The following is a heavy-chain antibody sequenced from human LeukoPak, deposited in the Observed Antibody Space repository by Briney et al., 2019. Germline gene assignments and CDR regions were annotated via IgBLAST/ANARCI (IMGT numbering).Heavy chain of an antibody. D-gene: IGHD2-2*01. Sequence: HAGGSLRLSCAASGFTFSSYAMHWVRQAPGKGLEWVAVISYDGSNKYYADSVKGRFTISRDNSKNTLYLQMNSLRAEDTAVYYCARGEEYQYGPYYYYYGMDVWGQGTTVTVSS. J-gene: IGHJ6*02. CDR3: ARGEEYQYGPYYYYYGMDV. CDR2: ISYDGSNK. CDR1: GFTFSSYA. V-gene: IGHV3-30-3*01.